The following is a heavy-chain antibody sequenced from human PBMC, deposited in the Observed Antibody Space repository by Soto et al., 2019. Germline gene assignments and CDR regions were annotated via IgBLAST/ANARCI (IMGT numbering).Heavy chain of an antibody. CDR3: ARGARGYGNFDY. Sequence: EVQLVESGGGLVQPGGSLRLSCTASGFTFSSYWMHWVRQAPGKGLVWVSRIDSDGSPTNYADFVKGRFTISRDNAKNTLDLQMNSLRVEDTAVYYCARGARGYGNFDYWGQGTLVTVSS. V-gene: IGHV3-74*01. CDR2: IDSDGSPT. D-gene: IGHD5-12*01. J-gene: IGHJ4*02. CDR1: GFTFSSYW.